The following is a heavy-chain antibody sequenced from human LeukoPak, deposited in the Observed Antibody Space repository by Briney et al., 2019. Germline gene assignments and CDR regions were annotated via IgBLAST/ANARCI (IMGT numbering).Heavy chain of an antibody. CDR1: GGSISSYY. Sequence: PSETLSLTCTVSGGSISSYYWSWIRPPPGKGLEWIGYIYYSGSTNYNPSLKSRVTISVDTSKNQFSLKLSSVTAADTAVYYCARVSARANDAFDIWGQGTMVTVSS. V-gene: IGHV4-59*01. D-gene: IGHD1-26*01. J-gene: IGHJ3*02. CDR3: ARVSARANDAFDI. CDR2: IYYSGST.